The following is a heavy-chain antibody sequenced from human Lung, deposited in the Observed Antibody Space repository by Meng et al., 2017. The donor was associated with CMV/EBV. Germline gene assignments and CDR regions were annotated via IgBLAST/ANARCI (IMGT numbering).Heavy chain of an antibody. CDR3: VKDFPGDCYPFCYYFSHGMDV. J-gene: IGHJ6*02. V-gene: IGHV3-30*02. Sequence: GGSLRLXXATSGLNFKIYGMHWVRQLPGKGLEWVAFIRYDEKTKYYADSVKDRFTISRDNSKNTLYLQMNSLTVEDTAVYYCVKDFPGDCYPFCYYFSHGMDVWGQGTXVTVSS. CDR2: IRYDEKTK. CDR1: GLNFKIYG. D-gene: IGHD2-21*01.